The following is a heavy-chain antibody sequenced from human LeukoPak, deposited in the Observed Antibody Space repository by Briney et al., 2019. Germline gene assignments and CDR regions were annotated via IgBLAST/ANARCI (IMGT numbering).Heavy chain of an antibody. Sequence: GRSQRLSCAASGFTFDDYAMHWVRQAPGKGLEWVSGISWNSGSIGYADSVKGRFTISRDNTKNSLYLQMNSLRAEDMALYYCAKATPGIAVAGSFDYWGQGTLVTVSS. CDR3: AKATPGIAVAGSFDY. D-gene: IGHD6-19*01. CDR1: GFTFDDYA. V-gene: IGHV3-9*03. J-gene: IGHJ4*02. CDR2: ISWNSGSI.